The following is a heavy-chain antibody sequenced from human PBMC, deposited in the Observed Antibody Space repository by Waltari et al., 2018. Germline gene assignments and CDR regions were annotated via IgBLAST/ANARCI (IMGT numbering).Heavy chain of an antibody. CDR1: GSPFLDEG. CDR2: ISYDGYSK. V-gene: IGHV3-30*03. J-gene: IGHJ4*02. D-gene: IGHD6-19*01. Sequence: QLQLEESGGGVVQPGRSLGLSCAASGSPFLDEGMPWIRQAPGKGLEWVAIISYDGYSKYYADSVKGRFTISRDNSKNTLNLQMNSLRTDDTAMYYCARDGGFGYTSGWYYFEDWGQGSLVTVSS. CDR3: ARDGGFGYTSGWYYFED.